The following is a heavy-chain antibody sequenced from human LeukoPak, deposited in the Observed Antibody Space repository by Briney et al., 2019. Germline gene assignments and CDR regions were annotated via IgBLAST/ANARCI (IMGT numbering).Heavy chain of an antibody. CDR2: MNPNSGGT. CDR3: ARVPLLAAGVY. Sequence: ASVKVSCKASGYNFIGYYIHWVRQAPGQGLEWMGWMNPNSGGTNYAQKFQGRVTMTRDTSINTAYMDLSRLRSDDTAVYYCARVPLLAAGVYWGQGTLVTVSS. D-gene: IGHD2-15*01. CDR1: GYNFIGYY. V-gene: IGHV1-2*02. J-gene: IGHJ4*02.